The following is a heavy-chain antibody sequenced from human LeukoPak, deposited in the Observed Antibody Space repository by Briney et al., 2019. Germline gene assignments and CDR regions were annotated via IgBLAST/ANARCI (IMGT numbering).Heavy chain of an antibody. J-gene: IGHJ6*03. CDR1: GFTFSSYA. D-gene: IGHD3-3*01. V-gene: IGHV3-30*04. Sequence: GGSLRLSCAASGFTFSSYAMHWVRQAPGKGLEWVAVISYDGSNKYYADSVKGRFTISRDNSKNTLYLQMNSLRAEDTAVYYCARDCAYYDFWSGSYYYYYMDVWGKGTTVTVSS. CDR2: ISYDGSNK. CDR3: ARDCAYYDFWSGSYYYYYMDV.